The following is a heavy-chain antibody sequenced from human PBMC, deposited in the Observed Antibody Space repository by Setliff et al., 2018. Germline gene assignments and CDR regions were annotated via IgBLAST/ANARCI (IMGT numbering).Heavy chain of an antibody. CDR1: GGSISSGSYH. Sequence: SETLSLTCALSGGSISSGSYHWSWIRQPAGQGLEWVGRLHTTGNTNYNPSLKSRVTISVDTSKKQLSLMLTSVTAADTAVYYCARYIPSAGCFDPWGQGALVTVSS. CDR3: ARYIPSAGCFDP. D-gene: IGHD2-21*01. V-gene: IGHV4-61*02. CDR2: LHTTGNT. J-gene: IGHJ5*02.